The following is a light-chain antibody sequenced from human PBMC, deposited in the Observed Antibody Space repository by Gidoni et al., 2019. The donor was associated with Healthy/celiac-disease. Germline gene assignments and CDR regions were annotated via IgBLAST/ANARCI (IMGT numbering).Light chain of an antibody. V-gene: IGLV2-23*01. CDR2: EGS. CDR1: SSDVGSYNL. Sequence: QSALTQPASVSGSPGQSITISCTGNSSDVGSYNLVSWYQQHPGKAPKLMIYEGSKRPSGVSNRFSGSKSGNTASLTISGLQAEDEADYYCCSYAGSSTSGVVFGGGTKLTVL. J-gene: IGLJ2*01. CDR3: CSYAGSSTSGVV.